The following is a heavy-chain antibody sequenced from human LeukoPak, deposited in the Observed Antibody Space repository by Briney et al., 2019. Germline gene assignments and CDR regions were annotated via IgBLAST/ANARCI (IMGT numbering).Heavy chain of an antibody. CDR1: GYSFTTYW. CDR3: ARRTTGEYYFDY. CDR2: IYPADSTA. Sequence: GESLKISCKASGYSFTTYWIGWVRQLPGKGLEWMGIIYPADSTAHYSPSFQGQVTISVDKSINTAYLQWSRLRASDTAMYYCARRTTGEYYFDYWGQGTLVTVSS. V-gene: IGHV5-51*01. D-gene: IGHD7-27*01. J-gene: IGHJ4*02.